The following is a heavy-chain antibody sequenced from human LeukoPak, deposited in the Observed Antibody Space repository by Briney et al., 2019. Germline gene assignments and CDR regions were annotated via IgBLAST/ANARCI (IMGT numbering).Heavy chain of an antibody. V-gene: IGHV1-69*05. CDR3: AKDPREMATFHLDHCFDY. CDR1: GGTFSSYA. J-gene: IGHJ4*02. Sequence: SVKVSCKASGGTFSSYAISWVRQAPGQGLEWLGVIIPKFGTANYAQKFQGRVTITTDDSTSTAYMELSSLRSEDTAVYYCAKDPREMATFHLDHCFDYWGQGTLVTVSS. D-gene: IGHD5-24*01. CDR2: IIPKFGTA.